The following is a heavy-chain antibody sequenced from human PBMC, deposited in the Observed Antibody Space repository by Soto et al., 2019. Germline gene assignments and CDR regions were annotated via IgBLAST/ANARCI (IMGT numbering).Heavy chain of an antibody. J-gene: IGHJ3*02. Sequence: QVQLQESGPGLVKPSQTLSLTCTVSGGSISSGGYYWSWIRQHPGKGLEWIGYIYYSGSTYYNPFHKVSITISVDTSNNPCSLKLSSVTAADTAVHYYARDRRHAFAIWGQGTMVTVSS. V-gene: IGHV4-31*03. CDR2: IYYSGST. CDR1: GGSISSGGYY. CDR3: ARDRRHAFAI.